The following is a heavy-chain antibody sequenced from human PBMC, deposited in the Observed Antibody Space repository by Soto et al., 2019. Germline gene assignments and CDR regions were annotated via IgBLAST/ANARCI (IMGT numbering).Heavy chain of an antibody. CDR3: ARDGLRLQAKDWFDP. V-gene: IGHV3-33*01. Sequence: QVQLVESGGGVVQPGRSLRLSCAASGFTFSSYGMHWVRQAPGKGLEWVAVIWYDGSNKYYADSVKGRFTISRDNSKNTLYLQMNSLRAEDTAVYYCARDGLRLQAKDWFDPWGQGTLLTVSS. CDR1: GFTFSSYG. CDR2: IWYDGSNK. D-gene: IGHD4-4*01. J-gene: IGHJ5*02.